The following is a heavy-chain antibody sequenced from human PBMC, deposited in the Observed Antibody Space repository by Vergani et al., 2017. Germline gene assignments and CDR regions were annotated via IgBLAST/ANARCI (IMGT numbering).Heavy chain of an antibody. D-gene: IGHD5-12*01. CDR1: GFTFSSYG. CDR2: IWYDGSNK. CDR3: ARDGIVATNTAWFDP. V-gene: IGHV3-33*01. J-gene: IGHJ5*02. Sequence: QVQLVESGGGVVQPGRSLRLSCAASGFTFSSYGMHWVRQAPGKGLEWVAVIWYDGSNKYYADSVKGRFTISRDNSKNTLYLQMNSLRAEDTAVYYCARDGIVATNTAWFDPWGQGTLVTVSS.